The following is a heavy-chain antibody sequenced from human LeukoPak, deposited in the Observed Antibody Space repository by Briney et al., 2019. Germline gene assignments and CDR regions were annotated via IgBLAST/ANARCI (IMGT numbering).Heavy chain of an antibody. CDR2: ISYDGSNK. CDR3: AKVEHSRSPDY. D-gene: IGHD4-4*01. Sequence: GGSLRLSCAASGFTFSSCGMHWVRQAPGKGLEWVAVISYDGSNKYYADSVKGRFTISRDNSKNTLYLQMNSLRAEDTAVYYCAKVEHSRSPDYWGQGTLVTVSS. V-gene: IGHV3-30*18. CDR1: GFTFSSCG. J-gene: IGHJ4*02.